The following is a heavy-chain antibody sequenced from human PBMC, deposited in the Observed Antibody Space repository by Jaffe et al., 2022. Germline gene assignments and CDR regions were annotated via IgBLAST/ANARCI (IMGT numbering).Heavy chain of an antibody. V-gene: IGHV3-30*02. D-gene: IGHD1-1*01. Sequence: QVQLVESGGGVVQPGGSLRLSCAASGFTFSSYGMHWVRQAPGKGLEWVAFIRYDGSNKYYADSVKGRFTISRDNSKNTLYLQMNSLRAEDTAVYYCAKDQSRYNWNDGLSYFDYWGQGTLVTVSS. CDR1: GFTFSSYG. CDR2: IRYDGSNK. CDR3: AKDQSRYNWNDGLSYFDY. J-gene: IGHJ4*02.